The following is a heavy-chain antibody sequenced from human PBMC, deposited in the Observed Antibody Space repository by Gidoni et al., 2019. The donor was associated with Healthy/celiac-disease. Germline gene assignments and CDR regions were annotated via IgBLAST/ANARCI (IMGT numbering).Heavy chain of an antibody. CDR3: ARLAYCGGDCYWGYFDY. CDR2: ISSSSSYI. D-gene: IGHD2-21*02. Sequence: EVQLVESGRGLVKPGGSLTRSCAASGFTFSSYSMNWVRQAPGKGLEWVSSISSSSSYIYYADSVKGRFTISRDNAKNSLYLQMNSLRAEDTAVYYCARLAYCGGDCYWGYFDYWGQGTLVTVSS. J-gene: IGHJ4*02. CDR1: GFTFSSYS. V-gene: IGHV3-21*01.